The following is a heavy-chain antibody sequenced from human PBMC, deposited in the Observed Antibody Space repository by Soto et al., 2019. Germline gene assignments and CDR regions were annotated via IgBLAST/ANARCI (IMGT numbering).Heavy chain of an antibody. J-gene: IGHJ4*02. D-gene: IGHD6-13*01. CDR1: GYSISSSNW. Sequence: SETLSLTCAVSGYSISSSNWWGWIRQPPGKGLEWIGYIYYSGSTYYNPSLKSRVTMSVDTSKNQFSLKLSSVTAVDTAVYYCARSSSWYYPLANDYCGQGTLVTVSS. CDR2: IYYSGST. CDR3: ARSSSWYYPLANDY. V-gene: IGHV4-28*01.